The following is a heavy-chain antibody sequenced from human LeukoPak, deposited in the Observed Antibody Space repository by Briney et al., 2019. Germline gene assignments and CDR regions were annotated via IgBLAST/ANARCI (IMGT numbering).Heavy chain of an antibody. V-gene: IGHV3-21*01. CDR3: ARDSDGGYNPFDY. D-gene: IGHD5-24*01. CDR2: ISSSSSYI. Sequence: KTGGSLRLSCAASGFTFSSYAMTWVRQAPGKGLEWVSSISSSSSYIYYADSVKGRFTISRDNAKNSLYLQMNSLRAEDTAVYYCARDSDGGYNPFDYWGQGTLVTVSS. J-gene: IGHJ4*02. CDR1: GFTFSSYA.